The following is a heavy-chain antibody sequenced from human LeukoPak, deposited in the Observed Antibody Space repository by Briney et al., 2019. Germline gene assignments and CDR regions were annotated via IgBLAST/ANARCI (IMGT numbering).Heavy chain of an antibody. V-gene: IGHV3-21*01. J-gene: IGHJ4*02. CDR1: GFTFSSYS. Sequence: PGGSLRLSCAASGFTFSSYSMNWVRQAPGKGLEWVSSISSSSSYIYYADSVKGRFTISRDNAKNSLYLQMNSLRVEDTAVYYCARGGIFNPYELWGQGTLVTVSS. D-gene: IGHD3-22*01. CDR2: ISSSSSYI. CDR3: ARGGIFNPYEL.